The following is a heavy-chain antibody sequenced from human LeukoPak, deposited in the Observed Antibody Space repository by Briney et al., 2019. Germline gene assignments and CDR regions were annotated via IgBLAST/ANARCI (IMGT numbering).Heavy chain of an antibody. CDR3: AKVTGAYCGGDCYSMDV. CDR1: GFTFSSYA. Sequence: GGSLRLSCAASGFTFSSYAMSWVRQAPGKGLEWVSAISGSGGSTYYADSVKARFTISRDNSKNTLYLQMNSLRAEDTAVYYCAKVTGAYCGGDCYSMDVWGQGTTVTVSS. CDR2: ISGSGGST. V-gene: IGHV3-23*01. D-gene: IGHD2-21*01. J-gene: IGHJ6*02.